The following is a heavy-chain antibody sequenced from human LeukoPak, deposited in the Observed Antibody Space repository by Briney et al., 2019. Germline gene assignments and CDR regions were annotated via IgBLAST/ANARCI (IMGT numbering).Heavy chain of an antibody. Sequence: SGPTLVNPTQTLTLTCTFSGFSLSTSGVAVGWIRQPPGKALEWLALIYWDDDKRYSPSLKSRLSITKDTSKDQVVLTMTNMDPVDTATYYCAHSEDTALVHDAFDIWGQGTMVTVSS. CDR2: IYWDDDK. J-gene: IGHJ3*02. CDR1: GFSLSTSGVA. V-gene: IGHV2-5*02. CDR3: AHSEDTALVHDAFDI. D-gene: IGHD5-18*01.